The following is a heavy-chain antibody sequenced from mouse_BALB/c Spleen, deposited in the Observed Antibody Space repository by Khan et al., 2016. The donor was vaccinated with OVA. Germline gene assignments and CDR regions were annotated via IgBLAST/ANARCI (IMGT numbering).Heavy chain of an antibody. CDR1: GFSLTSHG. CDR2: IWAGGSK. J-gene: IGHJ2*01. Sequence: QVQLKQSGPGLVAPSQSLSITCTVSGFSLTSHGVHWVRQPPGKGLEWLGVIWAGGSKNYNSALMSRLSISKDSSKSQVFLKMNSLQTGDTAMYYCARNREPDYFDYWGQGTTLTVSS. CDR3: ARNREPDYFDY. V-gene: IGHV2-9*02.